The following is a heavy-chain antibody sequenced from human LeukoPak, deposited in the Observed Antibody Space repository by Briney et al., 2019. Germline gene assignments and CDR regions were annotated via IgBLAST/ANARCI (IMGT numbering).Heavy chain of an antibody. V-gene: IGHV1-46*01. Sequence: ASVKVSCKASGYTFTGYYMHWVRQAPGQGLEWMGIINPSGGSTNYAQKFQGRVTMTRDMSTNTVYMELSSLRSEDTAVYYCAREDDFWSDYFLFDYWGQGTLVTVSS. D-gene: IGHD3-3*01. CDR3: AREDDFWSDYFLFDY. J-gene: IGHJ4*02. CDR1: GYTFTGYY. CDR2: INPSGGST.